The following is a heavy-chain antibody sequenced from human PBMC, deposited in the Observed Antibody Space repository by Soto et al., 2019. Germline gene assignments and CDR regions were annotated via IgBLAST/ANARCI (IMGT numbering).Heavy chain of an antibody. J-gene: IGHJ6*02. D-gene: IGHD2-2*01. V-gene: IGHV3-7*05. CDR2: IKQDGSEK. Sequence: PGGSLRLSCAASGFTFSSYWMSWVRQAPGKGLEWVANIKQDGSEKYYVDSLKGRFTISRDNAKNSLYLQMNSLRAEDTAVYYCARDHVQSQPVPAAMWVYYYYGMDVWGQGTTVTVSS. CDR3: ARDHVQSQPVPAAMWVYYYYGMDV. CDR1: GFTFSSYW.